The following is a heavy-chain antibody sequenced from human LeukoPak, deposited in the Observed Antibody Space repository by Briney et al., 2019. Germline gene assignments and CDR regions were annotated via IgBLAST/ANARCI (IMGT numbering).Heavy chain of an antibody. Sequence: GGSLRLSCAASGFTFSSYDMHWVRQATGKGLEWVSAIGTAGDTYYPGSVKGRFTISRENAKNSLYLQMNSLRAGDTAVYYCASGYSSDGAFDIWGQGTMVTVSS. CDR1: GFTFSSYD. CDR3: ASGYSSDGAFDI. D-gene: IGHD6-25*01. CDR2: IGTAGDT. V-gene: IGHV3-13*01. J-gene: IGHJ3*02.